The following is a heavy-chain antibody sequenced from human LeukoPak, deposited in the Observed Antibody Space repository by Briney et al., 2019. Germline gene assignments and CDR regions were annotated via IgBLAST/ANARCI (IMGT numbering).Heavy chain of an antibody. Sequence: ASVKVSCKASGGTFSSYAISWVRQAPGQGLERMGGIIPIFGTANYAQKFQGRVTITADESTSTAYMELSSLRSEDTAVYYCARDLSAVAGLGYWGQGTLVTVSS. CDR3: ARDLSAVAGLGY. J-gene: IGHJ4*02. CDR2: IIPIFGTA. D-gene: IGHD6-19*01. V-gene: IGHV1-69*13. CDR1: GGTFSSYA.